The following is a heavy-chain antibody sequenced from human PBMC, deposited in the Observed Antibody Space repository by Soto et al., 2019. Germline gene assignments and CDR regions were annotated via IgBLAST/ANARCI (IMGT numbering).Heavy chain of an antibody. V-gene: IGHV3-11*01. CDR3: ARDPRQADDYGDYGFDY. Sequence: GGSLRLSCAASGFTFSDYYMSWIRQAPGKGLEWVSYISSSGSTIYYADSVKGRFTISRDNAKNSLYLQMNSLRAEDTAVYYCARDPRQADDYGDYGFDYWGQGTLVTVSS. J-gene: IGHJ4*02. CDR1: GFTFSDYY. CDR2: ISSSGSTI. D-gene: IGHD4-17*01.